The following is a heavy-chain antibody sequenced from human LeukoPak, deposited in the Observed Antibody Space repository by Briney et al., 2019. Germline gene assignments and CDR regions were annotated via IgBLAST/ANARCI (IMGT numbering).Heavy chain of an antibody. V-gene: IGHV3-13*01. CDR2: IGTAGDT. D-gene: IGHD1-26*01. Sequence: PGGSLRLSCAASGFTFSSYSMNWVRHATGKGLEWVSAIGTAGDTYYPGSVKGRFTISRENAKNSLYLQMNSLRAGDTAVYYCARGKASGSYYNWFDPWGQGTLVTVSS. CDR1: GFTFSSYS. CDR3: ARGKASGSYYNWFDP. J-gene: IGHJ5*02.